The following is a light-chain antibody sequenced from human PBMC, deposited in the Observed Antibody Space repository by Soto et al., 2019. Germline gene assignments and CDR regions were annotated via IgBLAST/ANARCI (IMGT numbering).Light chain of an antibody. CDR1: QSLRHSNGFNY. CDR2: LGS. J-gene: IGKJ1*01. Sequence: DIVMTQSPLSLTVTPGEPASISCRSSQSLRHSNGFNYLDWYLQKPGQSPQLLIYLGSNRASGVPDRFSGSGSGTDFTLRISRVEAEDVGIYYCMQALQTPCTFGQGTKVDIK. CDR3: MQALQTPCT. V-gene: IGKV2-28*01.